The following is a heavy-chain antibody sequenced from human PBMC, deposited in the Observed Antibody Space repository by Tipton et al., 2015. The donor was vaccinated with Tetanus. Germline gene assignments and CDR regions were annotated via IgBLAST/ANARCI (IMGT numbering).Heavy chain of an antibody. D-gene: IGHD6-6*01. CDR3: ARQGSSSPDYYYYGMDV. CDR2: IYPGDSDT. Sequence: QLVQSGAEVKKPGESLKISCKGSGYSFTSYWIGWVRQMPGKGLEWMGIIYPGDSDTRYSPSFQGRVTISADKSISPAYLQWSSLKASDTAMYYCARQGSSSPDYYYYGMDVWGQGTTVTVSS. J-gene: IGHJ6*02. CDR1: GYSFTSYW. V-gene: IGHV5-51*01.